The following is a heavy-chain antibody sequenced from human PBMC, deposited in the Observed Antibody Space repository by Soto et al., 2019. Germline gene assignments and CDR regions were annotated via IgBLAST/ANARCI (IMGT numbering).Heavy chain of an antibody. V-gene: IGHV3-23*01. CDR1: GFTFSSYA. Sequence: EVQLLESGGGLVQPGGSLRLSCAASGFTFSSYAMSWVRQAPGKGLERVSGVSSSAGSTDYADSVKGRFTISRDNSKNTLYLQMNSLRAEDTAVYYCAKYDFWSGFDYWGQGTLVTVSS. D-gene: IGHD3-3*01. CDR3: AKYDFWSGFDY. J-gene: IGHJ4*02. CDR2: VSSSAGST.